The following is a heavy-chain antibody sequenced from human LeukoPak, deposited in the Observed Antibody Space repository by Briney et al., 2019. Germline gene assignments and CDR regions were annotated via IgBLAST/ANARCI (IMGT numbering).Heavy chain of an antibody. Sequence: GASVKVSCKVSGYTLTELSMHWVRQAPGKGLEWMGGFDPEDGETIYAQKFQGRVAMTEDTSTDTAYMELSSLRSEDAAVYYCATTGGGGSRITIFGVVTIRSWFDPWGQGTLVTVSS. CDR1: GYTLTELS. D-gene: IGHD3-3*01. CDR2: FDPEDGET. J-gene: IGHJ5*02. V-gene: IGHV1-24*01. CDR3: ATTGGGGSRITIFGVVTIRSWFDP.